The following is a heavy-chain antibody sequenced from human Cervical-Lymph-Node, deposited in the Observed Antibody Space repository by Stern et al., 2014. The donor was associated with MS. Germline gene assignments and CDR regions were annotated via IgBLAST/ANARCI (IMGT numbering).Heavy chain of an antibody. CDR2: MNPNSGNT. D-gene: IGHD2-15*01. CDR1: GYTFTSYD. CDR3: ARADCSGGSCYSPPIDY. Sequence: VQLVQSGAEVKKPGASVKVSCKASGYTFTSYDINWVRQATGQGLEWMGWMNPNSGNTGYAQKFQGRVPMTRNTSISTAYMELSSLRSEDTAVYYCARADCSGGSCYSPPIDYWGKGTLVTVSS. J-gene: IGHJ4*02. V-gene: IGHV1-8*01.